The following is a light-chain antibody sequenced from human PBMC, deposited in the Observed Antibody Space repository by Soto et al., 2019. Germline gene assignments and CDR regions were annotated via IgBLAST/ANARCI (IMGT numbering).Light chain of an antibody. J-gene: IGLJ1*01. CDR1: SRDVGGYNY. V-gene: IGLV2-8*01. Sequence: QSVLTQPPSASGSPGQSVTISCTGTSRDVGGYNYVSWYQQHPGKAPKLMIYEVSKRPSGVPDRFSGSKSGNTASLTVSGLQAEDEADYYCSSYAGSIYVFGTGTKVTVL. CDR2: EVS. CDR3: SSYAGSIYV.